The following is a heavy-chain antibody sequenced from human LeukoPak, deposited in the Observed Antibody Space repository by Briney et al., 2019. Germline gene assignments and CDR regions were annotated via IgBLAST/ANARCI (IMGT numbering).Heavy chain of an antibody. CDR3: ARDGMGSYDY. CDR2: ISSNGRYI. CDR1: GFDFSDYT. J-gene: IGHJ4*02. V-gene: IGHV3-21*01. D-gene: IGHD3-10*01. Sequence: GGSLRLSCAASGFDFSDYTINWVCQAPGKGLEWVSSISSNGRYIYYADSVKGRLTISRDNAKNSVYLQMNSLRAEDTAVYYCARDGMGSYDYWGQGTLVTVSS.